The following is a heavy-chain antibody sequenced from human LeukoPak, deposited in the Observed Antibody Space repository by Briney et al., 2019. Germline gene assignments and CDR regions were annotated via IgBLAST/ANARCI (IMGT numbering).Heavy chain of an antibody. Sequence: ASVEVSCKASGYTFTGYYMHWVRQAPGQGLEWMGWINPNSGGTNYAQKFQGWVTMTRDTSISTAYMELSRLRSDDTAVYYCARAERAGYSGPNAFDIWGQGTMVTVSS. CDR2: INPNSGGT. D-gene: IGHD5-12*01. CDR1: GYTFTGYY. J-gene: IGHJ3*02. CDR3: ARAERAGYSGPNAFDI. V-gene: IGHV1-2*04.